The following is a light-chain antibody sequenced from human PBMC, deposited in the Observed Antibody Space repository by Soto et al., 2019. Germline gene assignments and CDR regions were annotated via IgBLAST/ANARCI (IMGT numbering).Light chain of an antibody. CDR1: QSVNSNF. Sequence: EIVLTQSPGTLSLSPGERATLSCRVSQSVNSNFFAWYQQKPGQAPRLLIYGVSIRATGIPDRFTGSGSGTDFALTISGLEPEDFAIYYCQQYGSSPRSFCQGTKVEIK. CDR3: QQYGSSPRS. J-gene: IGKJ2*03. CDR2: GVS. V-gene: IGKV3-20*01.